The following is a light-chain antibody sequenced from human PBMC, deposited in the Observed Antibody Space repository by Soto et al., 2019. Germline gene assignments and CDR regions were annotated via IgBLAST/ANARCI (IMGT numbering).Light chain of an antibody. Sequence: QSALTQPASVSGSPGQSITISCTGISSDVGGYNYVSWFQQHPGKAPKLMLYEVSNRPSGVSDRFSGSKSGYTASLTISGLQAEDEADYYCSSYTSDSHLVFGGGTKLTVL. CDR2: EVS. CDR3: SSYTSDSHLV. CDR1: SSDVGGYNY. J-gene: IGLJ2*01. V-gene: IGLV2-14*01.